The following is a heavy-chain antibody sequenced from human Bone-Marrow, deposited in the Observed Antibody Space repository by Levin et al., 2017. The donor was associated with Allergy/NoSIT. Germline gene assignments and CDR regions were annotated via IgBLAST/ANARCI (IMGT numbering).Heavy chain of an antibody. D-gene: IGHD5-18*01. CDR3: ARDRLPWEKGYSLVGVGPFDY. CDR1: GFTFSSYA. CDR2: ISYDGSNK. V-gene: IGHV3-30*04. J-gene: IGHJ4*02. Sequence: GGSLRLSCAASGFTFSSYAMHWVRQAPGKGLEWVAVISYDGSNKYYADSVKGRFTISRDNSKNTLYLQMNSLRAEDTAVYYCARDRLPWEKGYSLVGVGPFDYWGQGTLVTVSS.